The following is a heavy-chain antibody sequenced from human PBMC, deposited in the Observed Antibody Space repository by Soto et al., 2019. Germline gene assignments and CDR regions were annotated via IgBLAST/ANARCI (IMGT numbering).Heavy chain of an antibody. CDR1: GYTFTSYD. J-gene: IGHJ6*02. CDR3: ARGHRITMVRGVIIYSRSYYYGMDV. CDR2: MNPNSGNT. V-gene: IGHV1-8*01. Sequence: RASVKVSCKASGYTFTSYDINWVRQATGQGLEWMGWMNPNSGNTGYAQKFQGRVTMTRNTSISTAYMELSSLRSEDTAVYYCARGHRITMVRGVIIYSRSYYYGMDVWGQGTTVTVSS. D-gene: IGHD3-10*01.